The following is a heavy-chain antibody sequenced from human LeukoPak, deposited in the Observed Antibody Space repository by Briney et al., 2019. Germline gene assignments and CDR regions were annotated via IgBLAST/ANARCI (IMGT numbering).Heavy chain of an antibody. Sequence: ASVKVSCKASGYTFTGYYMHWVRQAPGQGLEWMGWINPNSGGTNYAQKFQGRVTMTRDMSTSTAYMELSRLRSDDTAVYYCARVAVAGTAHWGQGTLVTVSS. CDR3: ARVAVAGTAH. J-gene: IGHJ4*02. CDR1: GYTFTGYY. V-gene: IGHV1-2*02. D-gene: IGHD6-19*01. CDR2: INPNSGGT.